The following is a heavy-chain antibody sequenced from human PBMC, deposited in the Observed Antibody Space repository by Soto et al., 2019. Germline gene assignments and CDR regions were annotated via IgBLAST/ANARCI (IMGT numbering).Heavy chain of an antibody. CDR3: AREQSFPDYYDSSGYQPGGYYYGMDV. Sequence: QVQLQESGPGLVKPSQTLSLTCTVSGGSISSGGYYWSWIRQHPGKGLEWIGYIYYSGSTYYNPSLKSRVTISVDTSKNQFSLKLSSVTAADTAVYYCAREQSFPDYYDSSGYQPGGYYYGMDVWGQGTTVTVSS. V-gene: IGHV4-31*03. CDR2: IYYSGST. J-gene: IGHJ6*02. CDR1: GGSISSGGYY. D-gene: IGHD3-22*01.